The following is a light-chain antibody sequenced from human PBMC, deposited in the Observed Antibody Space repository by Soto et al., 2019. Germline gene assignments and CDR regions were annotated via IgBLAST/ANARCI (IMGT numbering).Light chain of an antibody. CDR1: SGINVGTYR. CDR2: YKSDSDK. V-gene: IGLV5-45*02. CDR3: MIWHSSAVV. J-gene: IGLJ2*01. Sequence: QPVLTQPSSLSASPGASASLTCTLRSGINVGTYRIYWYQQKPGSPPQYLLRYKSDSDKQQGSGVPSRFSGSKDASANAGILLISGLQSEEEADYYCMIWHSSAVVFGGGTKLTFL.